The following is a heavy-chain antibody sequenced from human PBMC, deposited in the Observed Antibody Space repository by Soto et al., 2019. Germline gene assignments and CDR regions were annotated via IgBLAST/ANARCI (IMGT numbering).Heavy chain of an antibody. CDR3: AREAAAGKVGAFDI. J-gene: IGHJ3*02. CDR2: ISYDGSNK. Sequence: QVQLVESGGGVVQPGRSLRLSCAASGFTFSSYAMHWVRQAPGKGLEWVAVISYDGSNKYYADSVKGRFTISRDNSKNTLYLQMNSLRAEYTAVYYCAREAAAGKVGAFDIWGQGTMVTVSS. V-gene: IGHV3-30-3*01. CDR1: GFTFSSYA. D-gene: IGHD6-13*01.